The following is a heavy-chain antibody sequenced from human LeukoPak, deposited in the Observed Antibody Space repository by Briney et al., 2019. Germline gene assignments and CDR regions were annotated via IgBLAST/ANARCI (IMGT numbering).Heavy chain of an antibody. Sequence: GGSLRLSCAASGFTFSTYGMHWVRQAPGRGLEWVAVIWYDGSKAYYADSVTGRFTISRDKSNNAVYLQMNSLRAEDTAVYYCARGMSIAALRNWFDPWGQGTLVTVSS. CDR3: ARGMSIAALRNWFDP. J-gene: IGHJ5*02. CDR1: GFTFSTYG. D-gene: IGHD6-6*01. CDR2: IWYDGSKA. V-gene: IGHV3-33*01.